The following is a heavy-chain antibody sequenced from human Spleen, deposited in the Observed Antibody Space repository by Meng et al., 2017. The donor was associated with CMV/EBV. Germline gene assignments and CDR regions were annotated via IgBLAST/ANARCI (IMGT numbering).Heavy chain of an antibody. CDR1: GGSISSSSYY. J-gene: IGHJ4*02. CDR2: IYYSGTT. CDR3: ARDSPGGYGYFDS. Sequence: QLQLQESGPGLVKPSETLSLTCTVSGGSISSSSYYWGWIRQPPGKGLEWIGSIYYSGTTYYNPSLKSRIAISLDTSKNQFSLNLNSVTAADAAVYYCARDSPGGYGYFDSWGQGTLVTVSS. V-gene: IGHV4-39*07. D-gene: IGHD5-12*01.